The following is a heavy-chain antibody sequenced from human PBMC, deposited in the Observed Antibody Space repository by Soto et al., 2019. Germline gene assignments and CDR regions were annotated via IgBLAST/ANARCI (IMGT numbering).Heavy chain of an antibody. D-gene: IGHD4-4*01. Sequence: GGSLRLSCAASGFTFSSNSWSWVRQAPGTGLEWVASVGGSGVTTYYADSVKGRFTISRDTSRNTLYLQMNSLRAEDTAVYYFARSLTTVTYDYWGQGTLVTVS. CDR1: GFTFSSNS. CDR3: ARSLTTVTYDY. CDR2: VGGSGVTT. J-gene: IGHJ4*02. V-gene: IGHV3-23*01.